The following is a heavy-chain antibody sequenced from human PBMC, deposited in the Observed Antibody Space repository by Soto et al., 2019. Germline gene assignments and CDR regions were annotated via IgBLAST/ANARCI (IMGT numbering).Heavy chain of an antibody. Sequence: GESLKISCKGSGYSFTSYWIGWVRQMPGKGLEWMGIIYPGDSDTRYSTSFQGQVTISADKSISTAYLQWSSLKASDTAMYYRARHGCSGGSCYSRHGMDVWGQGTTVTVSS. CDR3: ARHGCSGGSCYSRHGMDV. V-gene: IGHV5-51*01. CDR2: IYPGDSDT. D-gene: IGHD2-15*01. J-gene: IGHJ6*02. CDR1: GYSFTSYW.